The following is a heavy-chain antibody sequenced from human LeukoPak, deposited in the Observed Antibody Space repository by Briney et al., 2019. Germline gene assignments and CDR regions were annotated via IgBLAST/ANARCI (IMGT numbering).Heavy chain of an antibody. CDR1: GFTFSNYA. CDR2: ISGNGHDT. CDR3: AKDFCRGGSCYDQVDY. J-gene: IGHJ4*02. D-gene: IGHD2-15*01. Sequence: GGSLRLSCAASGFTFSNYAMIWVGQAPGKRLEWVSVISGNGHDTYYADSVKGRFTISRDISKNTLYLQMNSLRAADTAVYYCAKDFCRGGSCYDQVDYWGQGTLVTVSS. V-gene: IGHV3-23*01.